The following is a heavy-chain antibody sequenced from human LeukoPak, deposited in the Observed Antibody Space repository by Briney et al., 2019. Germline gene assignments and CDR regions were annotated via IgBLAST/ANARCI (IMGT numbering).Heavy chain of an antibody. CDR2: IYYSGST. CDR3: ARDTTHYYMDV. V-gene: IGHV4-39*07. J-gene: IGHJ6*03. Sequence: SETLSLTCTVSGGSISSSSYYWGWIRQPPGKGLEWIGSIYYSGSTNYNPSLKSRVTISVDTSKNQFSLKLSSVTAADTAVYYCARDTTHYYMDVWGKGTTVTISS. D-gene: IGHD1-1*01. CDR1: GGSISSSSYY.